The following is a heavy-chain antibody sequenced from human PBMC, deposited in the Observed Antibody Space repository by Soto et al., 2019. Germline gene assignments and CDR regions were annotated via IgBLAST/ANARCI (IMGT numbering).Heavy chain of an antibody. CDR2: IIPIFGTA. CDR1: GGTFSSYA. Sequence: ASVKVSCKASGGTFSSYAISWVRQAPGQGLEWMGGIIPIFGTANYAQKFQGRVTITADKSTSTAYMELSSLRSEDTAVYYCARVVDYGGKGWYYYYGMDVWGQGTTVTVS. D-gene: IGHD4-17*01. J-gene: IGHJ6*02. V-gene: IGHV1-69*06. CDR3: ARVVDYGGKGWYYYYGMDV.